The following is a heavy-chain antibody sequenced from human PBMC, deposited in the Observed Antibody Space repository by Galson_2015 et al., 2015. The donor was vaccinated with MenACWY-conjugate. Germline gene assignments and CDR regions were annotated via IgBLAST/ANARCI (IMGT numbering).Heavy chain of an antibody. CDR1: GDTFTSYY. D-gene: IGHD6-19*01. V-gene: IGHV1-46*01. CDR3: ARGRTAGTSLNWFDA. Sequence: SVKVSCKASGDTFTSYYMHWVRQAPGQGPEWMGIINPSGGSTTYAQKFQGRVTMTRDTSTSTVYIELSSLRSEDTAVYYCARGRTAGTSLNWFDAWGQGTLVTVSS. J-gene: IGHJ5*02. CDR2: INPSGGST.